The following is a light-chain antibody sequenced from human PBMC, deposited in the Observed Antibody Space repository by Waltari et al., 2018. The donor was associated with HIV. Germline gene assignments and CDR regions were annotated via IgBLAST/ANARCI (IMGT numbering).Light chain of an antibody. V-gene: IGLV2-14*01. J-gene: IGLJ1*01. CDR3: SSYTSSSTSHV. CDR2: EVS. Sequence: QPALTQPDSVSGSPGQSFTIARTRTTRHVGGSISVPWYQQHPGKATKLMIYEVSNRPSGVSNRFSGSKSGNTAALTISGLQAEDEADYYCSSYTSSSTSHVFGTGTKVTVL. CDR1: TRHVGGSIS.